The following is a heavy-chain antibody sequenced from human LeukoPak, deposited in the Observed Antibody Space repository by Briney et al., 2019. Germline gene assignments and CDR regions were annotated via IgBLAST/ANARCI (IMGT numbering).Heavy chain of an antibody. D-gene: IGHD4-17*01. V-gene: IGHV4-4*07. CDR1: GGSISSYY. Sequence: PSETLSLTCTVSGGSISSYYWSWIRQPAGKRLEWIGRIYTSGSTNYNPSLKSRVTMSVDTSKNQFSLKLSSVTAADTAVYYCARDLSKPDTVTTGVVDYWGQGTLVTVSS. CDR2: IYTSGST. CDR3: ARDLSKPDTVTTGVVDY. J-gene: IGHJ4*02.